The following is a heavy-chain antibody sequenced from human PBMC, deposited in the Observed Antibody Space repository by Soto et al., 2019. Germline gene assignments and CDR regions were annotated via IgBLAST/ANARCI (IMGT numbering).Heavy chain of an antibody. Sequence: QVQLVQSGAEVKKPGASVKVSCKASGYTFTSYYMHWVRQAPGQGLEWMGIINPSGGSTSYAQKFQGRVTMTRDTSTSTVYMERSSLRSEDTAVYYCARVGQGGYYYYYMDVWGKGTTVTVSS. D-gene: IGHD3-16*01. CDR1: GYTFTSYY. CDR2: INPSGGST. V-gene: IGHV1-46*03. CDR3: ARVGQGGYYYYYMDV. J-gene: IGHJ6*03.